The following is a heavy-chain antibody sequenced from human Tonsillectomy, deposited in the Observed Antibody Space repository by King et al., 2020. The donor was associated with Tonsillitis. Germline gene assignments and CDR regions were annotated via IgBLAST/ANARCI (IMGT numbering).Heavy chain of an antibody. Sequence: QLQESGPGLVKPSQTLSLTCIVSGGSISSGAYYWSWIRQHPGKGPEWIGYIYYSGSTYYNPSLKSRITISVDTSKNQFSLNLTSVTAADTAVYYCASATCSSTTCYRPEYFQEWGQGTLVTVSS. CDR2: IYYSGST. J-gene: IGHJ1*01. V-gene: IGHV4-31*03. D-gene: IGHD2-2*01. CDR1: GGSISSGAYY. CDR3: ASATCSSTTCYRPEYFQE.